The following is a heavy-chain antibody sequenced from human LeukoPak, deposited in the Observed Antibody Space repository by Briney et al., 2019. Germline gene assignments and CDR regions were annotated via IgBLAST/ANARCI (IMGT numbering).Heavy chain of an antibody. V-gene: IGHV1-18*01. D-gene: IGHD3-22*01. J-gene: IGHJ4*02. CDR1: GYTFTSYG. Sequence: GASVKVSCKASGYTFTSYGISWVRQAPGQGLEWMGWISAYNGNTNYAQKLQGRVTMTTDTSTSTAYMELRSLRSDDTAVYYCATTSRNYDSSGYFDWGQGTLVTVSS. CDR3: ATTSRNYDSSGYFD. CDR2: ISAYNGNT.